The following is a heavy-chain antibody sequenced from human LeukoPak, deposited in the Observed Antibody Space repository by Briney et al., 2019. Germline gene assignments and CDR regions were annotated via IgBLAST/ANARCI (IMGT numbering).Heavy chain of an antibody. CDR3: AKVDRFGELLHFQH. J-gene: IGHJ1*01. V-gene: IGHV1-8*02. CDR1: GGTFSSYA. D-gene: IGHD3-10*01. Sequence: ASVKVSCKASGGTFSSYAISWVRQAPGQGLEWMGWMNPNSGNTGYAQKFQGRVTMTRNTSISTAYMELSSLRSEDTAVYYCAKVDRFGELLHFQHWGQGTLVTVSS. CDR2: MNPNSGNT.